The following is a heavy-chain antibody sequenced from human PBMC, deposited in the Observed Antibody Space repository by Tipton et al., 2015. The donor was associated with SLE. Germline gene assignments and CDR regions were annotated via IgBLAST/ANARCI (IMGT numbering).Heavy chain of an antibody. V-gene: IGHV4-61*09. CDR1: GYSISNAYY. J-gene: IGHJ4*02. Sequence: TLSLTCNVSGYSISNAYYWSWIRQPAGKGLEWIGHIYTSGSTNYNPSLKSRVTISVDTSKNQFSLKLSSVTAADTALYYCARGTNYDSSGYYSYWGQGTLVTVSS. CDR2: IYTSGST. D-gene: IGHD3-22*01. CDR3: ARGTNYDSSGYYSY.